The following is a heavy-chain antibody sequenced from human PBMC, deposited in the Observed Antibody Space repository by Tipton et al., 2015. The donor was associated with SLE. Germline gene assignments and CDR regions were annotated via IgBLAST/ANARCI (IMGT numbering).Heavy chain of an antibody. D-gene: IGHD2-21*01. Sequence: SLRLSCAASGFTFSSYAMSWVRQAPGKGLEWVSAISGSGGSTYYADSVKGRFTISRDNSKNTLYLQMNSLRAEDTAVYYCARDQGYCGGDCYSFDYWGQGTLVTVSS. CDR3: ARDQGYCGGDCYSFDY. CDR2: ISGSGGST. J-gene: IGHJ4*02. V-gene: IGHV3-23*01. CDR1: GFTFSSYA.